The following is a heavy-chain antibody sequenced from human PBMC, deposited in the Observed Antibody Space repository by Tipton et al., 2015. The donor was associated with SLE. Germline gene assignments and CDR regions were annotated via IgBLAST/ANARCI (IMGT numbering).Heavy chain of an antibody. D-gene: IGHD1-26*01. J-gene: IGHJ3*02. V-gene: IGHV4-34*01. Sequence: LRLSCTVSGGSISSYYWSWIRQPPGKGLEWIGEINHSGSTNFNPSLKSRVTISVDTSKNQFSLKLSSVTAADTAVYYCARVKRSPRAFDIWGQGTMVTVSS. CDR1: GGSISSYY. CDR3: ARVKRSPRAFDI. CDR2: INHSGST.